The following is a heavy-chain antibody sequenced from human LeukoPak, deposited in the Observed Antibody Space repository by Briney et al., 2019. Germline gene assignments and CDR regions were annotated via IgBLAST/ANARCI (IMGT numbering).Heavy chain of an antibody. CDR1: GFTFSNAW. D-gene: IGHD5-18*01. CDR2: INHSGST. Sequence: GSLRLSCAASGFTFSNAWRSWVRQAPGKGLEGIGEINHSGSTNYNPSLTSRGTISVDTSKNQFSLKLSSVTAADTAVYSCARYNVDTAMVYFDYWGQGTLVTVSS. CDR3: ARYNVDTAMVYFDY. J-gene: IGHJ4*02. V-gene: IGHV4-34*01.